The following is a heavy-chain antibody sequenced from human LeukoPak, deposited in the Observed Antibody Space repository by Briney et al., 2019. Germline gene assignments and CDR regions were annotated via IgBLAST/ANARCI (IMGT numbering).Heavy chain of an antibody. J-gene: IGHJ3*02. CDR3: AKVVSGYYPGDAFDI. CDR2: ISGSGGST. V-gene: IGHV3-23*01. D-gene: IGHD3-3*01. CDR1: GFTVSSNY. Sequence: GGSLRLSCAASGFTVSSNYMNWVRQAPGKGLEWVSAISGSGGSTYYADSVKGRFTISRDNSKNTLYLQMNSLRAEDTAVYYCAKVVSGYYPGDAFDIWGQGTMVTVSS.